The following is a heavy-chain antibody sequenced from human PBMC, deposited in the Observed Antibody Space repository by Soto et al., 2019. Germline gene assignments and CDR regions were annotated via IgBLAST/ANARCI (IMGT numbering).Heavy chain of an antibody. CDR2: ISSSSSYI. J-gene: IGHJ6*02. V-gene: IGHV3-21*04. CDR3: AKERMYYYGSGSYHHYGLDV. Sequence: CGSLRVWWAAAGVTCSSHSMNWVRQAPGKGLEWVSSISSSSSYIYYADSVKGRFTISRDNSKNTLYLQMNSLRAEDTAVFYCAKERMYYYGSGSYHHYGLDVWGQGTTVTVSS. CDR1: GVTCSSHS. D-gene: IGHD3-10*01.